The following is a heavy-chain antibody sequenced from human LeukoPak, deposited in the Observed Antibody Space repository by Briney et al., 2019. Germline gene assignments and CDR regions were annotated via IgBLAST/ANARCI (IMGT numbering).Heavy chain of an antibody. J-gene: IGHJ4*02. CDR1: GGSISSGSYY. V-gene: IGHV4-61*02. D-gene: IGHD3-22*01. Sequence: SQTLSLTCTVSGGSISSGSYYWSWIRQPAGKGLEWIGRIYTSGSTNYNPSLKSRVTLSVDTSKNQFSLKLSSVTAADTAVYYCARSPDYYDSSGLDYWGQGTLVTVSS. CDR2: IYTSGST. CDR3: ARSPDYYDSSGLDY.